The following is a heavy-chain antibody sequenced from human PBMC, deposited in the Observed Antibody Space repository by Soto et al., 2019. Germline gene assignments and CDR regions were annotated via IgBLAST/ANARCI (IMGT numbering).Heavy chain of an antibody. CDR1: GGTFSSFL. Sequence: QVQLIQSGAEVKTPGSSVKVSCKASGGTFSSFLMGWVRQAPGQGLEWMGRIIPVFGRATYSQKFQGRVTITADDSTSTVYMELSGLKSEDTAVYYCILDCTSMSCYGYLGVDVWGQGTTVTVSS. V-gene: IGHV1-69*01. J-gene: IGHJ6*02. CDR3: ILDCTSMSCYGYLGVDV. D-gene: IGHD5-18*01. CDR2: IIPVFGRA.